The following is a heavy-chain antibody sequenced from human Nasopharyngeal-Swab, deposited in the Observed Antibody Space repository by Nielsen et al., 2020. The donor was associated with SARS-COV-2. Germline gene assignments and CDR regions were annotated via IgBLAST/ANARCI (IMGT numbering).Heavy chain of an antibody. CDR3: ARTAVAGDFDY. V-gene: IGHV2-70*01. D-gene: IGHD6-19*01. J-gene: IGHJ4*02. Sequence: WIRQPPGKALEWLALIGWDDDKYYSTSLKTRLTISKDTSKNQVVLTMTNMDPVDTATYYCARTAVAGDFDYWGQGTLVTVSS. CDR2: IGWDDDK.